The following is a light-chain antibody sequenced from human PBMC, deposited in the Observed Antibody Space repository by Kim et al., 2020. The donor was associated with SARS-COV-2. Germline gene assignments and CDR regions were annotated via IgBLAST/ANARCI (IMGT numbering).Light chain of an antibody. V-gene: IGKV1-5*03. J-gene: IGKJ2*01. CDR2: KAS. CDR3: QQYNSFPYT. Sequence: CASVGDRVTITCRASQSISSWLAWYEQKPGKAPKLLIYKASNLESGVPSRFSGSASGTEFTLTISSLQPDDFATYYCQQYNSFPYTFGQGTKLEI. CDR1: QSISSW.